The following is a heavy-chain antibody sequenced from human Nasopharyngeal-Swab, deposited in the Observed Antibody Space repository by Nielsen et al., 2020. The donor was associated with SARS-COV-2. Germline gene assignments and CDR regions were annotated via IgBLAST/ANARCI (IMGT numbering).Heavy chain of an antibody. CDR1: GFPFRYYA. V-gene: IGHV3-23*01. CDR3: SRPLSRDSTWTTEANWFDP. CDR2: ITGNGDTT. J-gene: IGHJ5*02. Sequence: ESLKISRAASGFPFRYYAMALVRQAPGKGLEWVSTITGNGDTTYYPDSVKGRFTISRDNYENTVYLQMNSLRAEDTALYHCSRPLSRDSTWTTEANWFDPWGQGTLVTVSS. D-gene: IGHD6-13*01.